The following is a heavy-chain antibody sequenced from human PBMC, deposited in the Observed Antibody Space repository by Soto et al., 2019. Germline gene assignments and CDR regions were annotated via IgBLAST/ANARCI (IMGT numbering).Heavy chain of an antibody. CDR3: ARRYGGAFDY. Sequence: QVQLQESGPGLVKPSETLSLTCTVSGGSISSYYWSWIRQPPGKGLGWIGYIYYSGSTNYNPSLKSRVTISVDTSKNPFSLKLGSVTAADTAVYYCARRYGGAFDYWGQGTLVTVSS. CDR1: GGSISSYY. V-gene: IGHV4-59*08. D-gene: IGHD2-21*01. J-gene: IGHJ4*02. CDR2: IYYSGST.